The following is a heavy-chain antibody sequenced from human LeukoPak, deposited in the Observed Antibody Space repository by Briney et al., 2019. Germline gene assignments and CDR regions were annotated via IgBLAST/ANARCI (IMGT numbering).Heavy chain of an antibody. Sequence: GESLKISCKGSGYTFTNYWIGWVRQMPGKGLEWMGIIYPGDSETRYSPSFQGQVTISADKSINTAYLQWSSLKASDTAMYYCALKQWPDYWGQGTLVTVSS. V-gene: IGHV5-51*01. CDR2: IYPGDSET. CDR3: ALKQWPDY. D-gene: IGHD6-19*01. J-gene: IGHJ4*02. CDR1: GYTFTNYW.